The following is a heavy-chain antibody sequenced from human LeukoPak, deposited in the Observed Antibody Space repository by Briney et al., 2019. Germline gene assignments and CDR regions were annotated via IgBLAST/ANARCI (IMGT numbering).Heavy chain of an antibody. Sequence: ASVKVSCKASGGTFSSYAISWVRQAPGQGLEWMGGIIPIFGTANYAQKFQGRVTITADESTSTAYMELSSLRSEDTAVYYCARSGLRPLEYCSSTSCPLDVWGKGTTVTISS. CDR2: IIPIFGTA. V-gene: IGHV1-69*13. CDR3: ARSGLRPLEYCSSTSCPLDV. J-gene: IGHJ6*04. D-gene: IGHD2-2*01. CDR1: GGTFSSYA.